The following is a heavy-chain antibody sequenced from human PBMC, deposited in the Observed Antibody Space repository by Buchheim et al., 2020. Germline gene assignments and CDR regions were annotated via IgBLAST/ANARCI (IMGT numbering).Heavy chain of an antibody. J-gene: IGHJ6*02. V-gene: IGHV3-23*01. CDR3: ASLGTGTTYYYYYGMDV. CDR1: GFTFSSYA. Sequence: EVQLLESGGGLVQPGGSLRLSCAASGFTFSSYAMSWVRQAPGKGLEWVSAISGSGGSTYYADSVKGRFTISRDNSKKTLYLQMNSLRAEDTAVYYCASLGTGTTYYYYYGMDVWGQGTT. CDR2: ISGSGGST. D-gene: IGHD1-7*01.